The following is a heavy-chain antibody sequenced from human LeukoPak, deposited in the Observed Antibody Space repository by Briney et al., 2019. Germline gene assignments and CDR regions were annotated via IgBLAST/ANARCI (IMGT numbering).Heavy chain of an antibody. D-gene: IGHD3-16*01. J-gene: IGHJ4*02. CDR1: GGSISSISYY. CDR3: ARRKGGLFAS. CDR2: IYYSGTT. Sequence: SETLSLTCTVSGGSISSISYYWAWIRQPPGKGLEYIGNIYYSGTTHYNPSLKSRVTITVDTSKRQFSLKLTSVTAADTAVYSWARRKGGLFASGGQGPRVTVSS. V-gene: IGHV4-39*01.